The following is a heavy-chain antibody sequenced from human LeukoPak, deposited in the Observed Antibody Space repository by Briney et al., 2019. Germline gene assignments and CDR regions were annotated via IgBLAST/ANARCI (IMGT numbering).Heavy chain of an antibody. Sequence: PSETLSLTCTVSGGSISSYYWSWIRQPPGKGLEWIGYIYDSGSTNYNPSLKSRVTISVDTSKNQFSLKLSSVTAADTAVYYCAGGQVEYSSSSGPRLFDYWGQGTLVTVSS. CDR1: GGSISSYY. D-gene: IGHD6-6*01. CDR3: AGGQVEYSSSSGPRLFDY. J-gene: IGHJ4*02. V-gene: IGHV4-59*12. CDR2: IYDSGST.